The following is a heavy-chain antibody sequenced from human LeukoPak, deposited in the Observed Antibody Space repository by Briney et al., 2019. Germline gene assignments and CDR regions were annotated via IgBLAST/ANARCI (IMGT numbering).Heavy chain of an antibody. CDR2: INSDGSST. V-gene: IGHV3-74*01. D-gene: IGHD4-17*01. J-gene: IGHJ6*03. Sequence: PGGSLRLSCAASGFTFSSYWMHWVRQAPGKGLVWVSRINSDGSSTSYADSVKGRFTISRDNAKNTLYLQMNSLRAEDTAVYYCARVGESMTTVTTNYYYYFMDVWGKGTTVTVSS. CDR3: ARVGESMTTVTTNYYYYFMDV. CDR1: GFTFSSYW.